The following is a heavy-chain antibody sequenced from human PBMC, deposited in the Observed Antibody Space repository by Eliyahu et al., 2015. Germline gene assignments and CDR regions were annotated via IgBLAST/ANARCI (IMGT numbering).Heavy chain of an antibody. V-gene: IGHV1-69*04. CDR1: GGTXSSYA. D-gene: IGHD4-17*01. CDR2: IIPILXIA. J-gene: IGHJ4*02. Sequence: QVQLVQSGAEVKKPGSSVKVSCKASGGTXSSYAISWVRQAPGQGLEWMGRIIPILXIANYAQKFQGTVTITADKSTSTAYMELSSLRSEDTAVYYCARGGTTVTPFDYWGQGTLVTVSS. CDR3: ARGGTTVTPFDY.